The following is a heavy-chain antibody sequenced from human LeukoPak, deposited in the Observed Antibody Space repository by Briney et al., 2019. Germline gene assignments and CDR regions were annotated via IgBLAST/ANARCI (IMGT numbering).Heavy chain of an antibody. V-gene: IGHV3-23*01. D-gene: IGHD2-15*01. J-gene: IGHJ4*02. CDR1: GFTFSNYA. CDR2: ISGSGDST. CDR3: AKDYGGSY. Sequence: GGSLRLFCAASGFTFSNYAMSWVRQAPGKGLEWVSGISGSGDSTYYGDSVKGRFTISRDNSKNTLYLQMNSLRAEDTAVYYCAKDYGGSYWGQGTLVTVSS.